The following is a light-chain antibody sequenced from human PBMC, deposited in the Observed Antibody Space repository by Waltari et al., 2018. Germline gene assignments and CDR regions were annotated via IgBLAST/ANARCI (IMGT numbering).Light chain of an antibody. Sequence: PTQHPPTARTTGPGGTLPCSCHHPNLGSKTRTWYQPHPGTAPKLLIYSNNQRPSGVPDRFSGSKSGTSASLAISGLQSEDEADYYCAAWDDSLNGVVFGGGTKLTVL. CDR2: SNN. CDR1: HPNLGSKT. J-gene: IGLJ2*01. CDR3: AAWDDSLNGVV. V-gene: IGLV1-44*01.